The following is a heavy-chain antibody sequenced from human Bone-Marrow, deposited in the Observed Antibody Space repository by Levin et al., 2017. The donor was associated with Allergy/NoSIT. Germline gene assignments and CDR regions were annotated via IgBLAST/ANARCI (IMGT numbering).Heavy chain of an antibody. J-gene: IGHJ5*02. CDR2: IHYSGTT. V-gene: IGHV4-39*07. CDR3: ARGPPWFTTSPWFDP. CDR1: GGSVYSSAFY. D-gene: IGHD2-2*01. Sequence: PSETLSLTCTVSGGSVYSSAFYWGWIRQPPGKGLEWIGTIHYSGTTYYNPSLKSRVTISADRSKNQLSLNLNSVTAADTAMYFCARGPPWFTTSPWFDPWGQGILVTVSS.